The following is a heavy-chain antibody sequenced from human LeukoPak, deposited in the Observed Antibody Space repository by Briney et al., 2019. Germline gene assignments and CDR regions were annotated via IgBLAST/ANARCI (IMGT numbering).Heavy chain of an antibody. CDR1: GGSLNDYY. CDR3: ASLTSMLQYY. Sequence: SETLSLTCSISGGSLNDYYWTWLRQPPGKGLEWIGYIYYSGNTNYNPSLKSRVTISVDTSKNQFSLKLKSVTAADTAVYYCASLTSMLQYYWGQGTWSPSPQ. V-gene: IGHV4-59*08. J-gene: IGHJ4*02. D-gene: IGHD2-21*01. CDR2: IYYSGNT.